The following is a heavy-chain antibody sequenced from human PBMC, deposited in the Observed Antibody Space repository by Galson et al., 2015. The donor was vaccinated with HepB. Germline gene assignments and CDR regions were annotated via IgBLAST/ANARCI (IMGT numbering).Heavy chain of an antibody. D-gene: IGHD5-18*01. J-gene: IGHJ3*02. CDR3: ARDRDSYGLMGLDAFDI. CDR1: GGTFSSYA. Sequence: SVKVSCKASGGTFSSYAISWVRQAPGQGLEWMGGIIPIFGTANYAQKFQGRVTITADESTSTAYMELSSLRSEDTTVYYCARDRDSYGLMGLDAFDIWGQGTMVTVSS. V-gene: IGHV1-69*13. CDR2: IIPIFGTA.